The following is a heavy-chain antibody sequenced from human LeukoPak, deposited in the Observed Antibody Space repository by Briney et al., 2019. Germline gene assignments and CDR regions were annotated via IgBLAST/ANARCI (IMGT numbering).Heavy chain of an antibody. D-gene: IGHD3-10*01. CDR1: GGSISSGDYY. V-gene: IGHV4-30-4*01. Sequence: SETLSLTCTVSGGSISSGDYYWRWIRQPPGKGLEWIGYIYYSGSTYYNPSLKSRVTISVDTSKNQFSLKLSSVTAADTAVYYCARIPGSYYNPLFPDAFDIWGQGTMVTVSS. J-gene: IGHJ3*02. CDR3: ARIPGSYYNPLFPDAFDI. CDR2: IYYSGST.